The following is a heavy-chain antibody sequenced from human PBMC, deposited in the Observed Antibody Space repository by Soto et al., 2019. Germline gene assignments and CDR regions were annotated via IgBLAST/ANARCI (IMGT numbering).Heavy chain of an antibody. Sequence: GASVKVSCKASGYTFTSYAMHWVRQAPGQRLEWMGWINAGNGNTKYSQKFQGRVTITRDTSASTAYMEPSSRRSEDTAVYYCARGSGTAMEVYYYYYGMDVWGQGTTVTVSS. CDR2: INAGNGNT. J-gene: IGHJ6*02. CDR1: GYTFTSYA. V-gene: IGHV1-3*01. CDR3: ARGSGTAMEVYYYYYGMDV. D-gene: IGHD5-18*01.